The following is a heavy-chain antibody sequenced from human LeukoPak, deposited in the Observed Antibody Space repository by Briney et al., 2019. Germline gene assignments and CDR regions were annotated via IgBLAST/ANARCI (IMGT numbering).Heavy chain of an antibody. CDR3: ARDRSSGLSRMYYFDY. V-gene: IGHV3-30*03. D-gene: IGHD6-25*01. CDR1: GFTFSSYG. J-gene: IGHJ4*02. Sequence: GGSLRLSCAASGFTFSSYGMHWVRQAPGKGLEWVAAISYDGSNKYYADSVKGRFTISRDNSKNTLYLQMNSLRAEDTAVYYCARDRSSGLSRMYYFDYWGQGTLVTVSS. CDR2: ISYDGSNK.